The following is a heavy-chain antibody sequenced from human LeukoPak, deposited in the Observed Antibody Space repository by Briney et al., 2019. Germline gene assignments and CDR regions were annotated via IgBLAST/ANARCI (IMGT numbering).Heavy chain of an antibody. V-gene: IGHV3-48*02. D-gene: IGHD1-26*01. CDR2: IDSSSSLT. J-gene: IGHJ5*02. CDR3: AGVPRVGHDNWFDP. CDR1: GFTFSSHS. Sequence: GGSLRLSCAASGFTFSSHSMNWVRQAPGKGLEWISYIDSSSSLTQYTDSVKGRFTISRDNARNSLFLEMNSLRDEDTAVYYCAGVPRVGHDNWFDPWGQGTLVIVSP.